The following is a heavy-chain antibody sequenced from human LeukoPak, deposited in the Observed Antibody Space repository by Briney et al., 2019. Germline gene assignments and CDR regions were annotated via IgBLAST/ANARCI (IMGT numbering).Heavy chain of an antibody. CDR1: GFTFSDYG. CDR2: ISSNGIYT. V-gene: IGHV3-64*01. D-gene: IGHD3-9*01. Sequence: GGSLRLSCAASGFTFSDYGMYWVRQAPGKGLEHVSGISSNGIYTYYANSVKGRFTISRDNSKNTLYLQMGSLRAEDMAVYYCVKDRYLYYDILTGYSLFDYWGQGTLVTVSS. J-gene: IGHJ4*02. CDR3: VKDRYLYYDILTGYSLFDY.